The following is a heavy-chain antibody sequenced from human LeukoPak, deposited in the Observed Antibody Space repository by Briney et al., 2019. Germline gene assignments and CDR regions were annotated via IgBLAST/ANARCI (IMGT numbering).Heavy chain of an antibody. Sequence: SETLSLTCTVSGGSISSYYWSWIRQPAGKGLEWIGRIYTSGSTNYNPSLKSRVTMSVDTSKNQFSLKLSSVTAADTAVYYCARETGLSSRRRDFDYWGQGTLVTVSS. V-gene: IGHV4-4*07. J-gene: IGHJ4*02. CDR2: IYTSGST. CDR1: GGSISSYY. D-gene: IGHD6-13*01. CDR3: ARETGLSSRRRDFDY.